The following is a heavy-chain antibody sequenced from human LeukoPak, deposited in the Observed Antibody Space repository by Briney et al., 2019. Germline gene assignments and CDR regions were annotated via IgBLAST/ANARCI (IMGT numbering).Heavy chain of an antibody. CDR3: AKLGVTTPRDY. V-gene: IGHV3-23*01. CDR2: ISGTAGTT. D-gene: IGHD4-17*01. J-gene: IGHJ4*02. CDR1: GFNFNNYA. Sequence: GGSLRLSCTASGFNFNNYAMSWVRQAPGKGLEWLSLISGTAGTTYYADSVKGRFTISRDNSKNTLFLQMTSLRVDDTAVYYCAKLGVTTPRDYWGQGTLVTVSS.